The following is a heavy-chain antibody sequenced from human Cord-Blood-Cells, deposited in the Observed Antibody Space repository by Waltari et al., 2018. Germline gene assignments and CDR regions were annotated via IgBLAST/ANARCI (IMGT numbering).Heavy chain of an antibody. CDR3: ATAYYYGAGSYYNFDY. CDR1: GYTLTELS. J-gene: IGHJ4*02. Sequence: QVQLVQSGAEVKKPGASVKVSCKVSGYTLTELSMHWVRQAPGKGLEWMGGFDPEDGEKIYAQKFRGRVTMTEDTATGTAYMELSSLRSEDTAVYYCATAYYYGAGSYYNFDYWGQGTLVTVSS. V-gene: IGHV1-24*01. D-gene: IGHD3-10*01. CDR2: FDPEDGEK.